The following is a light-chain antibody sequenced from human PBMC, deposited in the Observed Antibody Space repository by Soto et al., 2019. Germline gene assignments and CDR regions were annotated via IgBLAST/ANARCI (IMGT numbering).Light chain of an antibody. V-gene: IGKV1-39*01. CDR1: QSISSY. CDR2: AAS. Sequence: DIQMTQSPSSLCASLGDRVTITLLASQSISSYLNWYQQKPGKAPKLLIYAASSLQSGVPSRFSGSGSGTDFTLTISSLQPEDFATYYCQQSYSTHWTFGQGTKVDIK. CDR3: QQSYSTHWT. J-gene: IGKJ1*01.